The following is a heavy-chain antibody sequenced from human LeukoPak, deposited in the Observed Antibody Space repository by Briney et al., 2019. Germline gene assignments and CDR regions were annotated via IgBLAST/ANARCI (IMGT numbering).Heavy chain of an antibody. CDR2: IWYDGSNK. J-gene: IGHJ4*02. CDR1: GFTFSSYG. V-gene: IGHV3-33*06. D-gene: IGHD5-12*01. Sequence: AGGSLRLSCAASGFTFSSYGMHWVRQAPGKGLEWVAVIWYDGSNKYYADSVKGRFTTSRDNSKNTLYLQMNSLRAEDTAVYYCAKDVLRLSHYFDYWGQGTLVTVSS. CDR3: AKDVLRLSHYFDY.